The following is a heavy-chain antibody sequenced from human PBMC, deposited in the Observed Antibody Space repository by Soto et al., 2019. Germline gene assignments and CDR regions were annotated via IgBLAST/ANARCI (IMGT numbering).Heavy chain of an antibody. CDR3: ARDVGYCSSTSCYDAFDI. V-gene: IGHV3-7*01. D-gene: IGHD2-2*01. CDR1: GFSLSTYW. CDR2: IKQDGSEK. J-gene: IGHJ3*02. Sequence: GSLRLSCAASGFSLSTYWMSWVRQAPGRGLEWVANIKQDGSEKYYVDSVKGRFTISRDNAKNSLYLQMNSLRAEDTAVYYCARDVGYCSSTSCYDAFDIWGQGTMVTVSS.